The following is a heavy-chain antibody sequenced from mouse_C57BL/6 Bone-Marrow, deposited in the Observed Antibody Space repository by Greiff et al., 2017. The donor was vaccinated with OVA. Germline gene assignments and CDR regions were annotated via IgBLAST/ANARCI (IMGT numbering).Heavy chain of an antibody. D-gene: IGHD2-2*01. CDR2: IRLKSDNYAT. J-gene: IGHJ2*01. V-gene: IGHV6-3*01. CDR3: TGEGVTSDY. CDR1: GFTFSNYW. Sequence: EVKLEESGGGLVQPGGSMKLSCVASGFTFSNYWMNWVRQSPETGLEWVAQIRLKSDNYATHYAESVKGRFTISRDDSKSSGYLQMNNLRAEDTGIYYCTGEGVTSDYWGQGTTLTVSS.